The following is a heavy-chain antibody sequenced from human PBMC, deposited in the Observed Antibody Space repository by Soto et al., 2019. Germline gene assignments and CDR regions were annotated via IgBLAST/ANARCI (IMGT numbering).Heavy chain of an antibody. Sequence: PSETLSLTCAVSGGSITSYFWSWIRQPPGKGLEWIGYIYYSGSTKYNPSLKSRVTISVDTSKNQFSPKLSSVTAADTAVYYCARDHYYDSTGYYDYWGQGTLVTVSS. CDR3: ARDHYYDSTGYYDY. CDR2: IYYSGST. CDR1: GGSITSYF. D-gene: IGHD3-22*01. V-gene: IGHV4-59*01. J-gene: IGHJ4*02.